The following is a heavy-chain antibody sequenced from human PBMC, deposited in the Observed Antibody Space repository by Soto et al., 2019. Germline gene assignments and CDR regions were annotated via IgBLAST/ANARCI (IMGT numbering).Heavy chain of an antibody. CDR3: ARDPAGYYYFDY. V-gene: IGHV4-4*07. J-gene: IGHJ4*02. CDR1: NGSVSGYY. D-gene: IGHD2-15*01. Sequence: SETLSLTCTVSNGSVSGYYWSWIRQPAGKGLEWIGRIYTIGSTSYNPSLKSRVSMSVDTSKNQFSLKVKSVTAADTAVYYCARDPAGYYYFDYWGQGALVTVSS. CDR2: IYTIGST.